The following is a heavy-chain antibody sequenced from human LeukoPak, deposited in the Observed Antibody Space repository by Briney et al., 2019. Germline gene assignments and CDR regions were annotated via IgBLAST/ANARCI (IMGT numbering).Heavy chain of an antibody. D-gene: IGHD2-15*01. V-gene: IGHV4-4*07. CDR2: IYTSGST. CDR3: ARDPGYCSGGSCFNWFEP. CDR1: GGSISSYY. J-gene: IGHJ5*02. Sequence: SETLSLTCTVSGGSISSYYWSWIRQPAGKGLEWIGRIYTSGSTNYNPSLKSRVTMSVDTSKNQFSLKLSSVTAADTAVYYCARDPGYCSGGSCFNWFEPWGQGTLVTVSS.